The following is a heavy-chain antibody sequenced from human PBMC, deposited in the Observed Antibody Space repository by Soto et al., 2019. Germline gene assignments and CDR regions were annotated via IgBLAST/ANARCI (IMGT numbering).Heavy chain of an antibody. D-gene: IGHD4-4*01. CDR2: ISYDGSNK. V-gene: IGHV3-30*18. CDR1: GFTFSSYG. Sequence: GGSLRLSCAASGFTFSSYGMHWVRQAPGKGLEWVAVISYDGSNKYYADPVKGRFTISRDNSKNTLYLQMNSLRAEDTAVYYCAKMLFVGWDYRVHGGYYAMDVWGQGTTVTVSS. J-gene: IGHJ6*02. CDR3: AKMLFVGWDYRVHGGYYAMDV.